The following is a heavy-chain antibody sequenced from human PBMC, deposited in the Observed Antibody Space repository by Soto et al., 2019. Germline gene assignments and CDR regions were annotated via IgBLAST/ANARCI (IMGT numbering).Heavy chain of an antibody. Sequence: QVQLQESGPGLVKPSQTLSLTCTVSGGSITSGSYWNWIRQHPGKGLEWIGYIYYSGTIYYNPSLKSRVSMSIDTSKNKFSLKLSSVTAADTAVYYCARLIWKLQYDVSDIWGHGTMVTVSS. D-gene: IGHD3-10*01. V-gene: IGHV4-31*03. J-gene: IGHJ3*02. CDR2: IYYSGTI. CDR1: GGSITSGSY. CDR3: ARLIWKLQYDVSDI.